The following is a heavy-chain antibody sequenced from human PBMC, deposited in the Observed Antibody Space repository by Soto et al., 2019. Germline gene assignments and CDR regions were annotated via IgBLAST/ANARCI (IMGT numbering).Heavy chain of an antibody. CDR3: AKGIVRGADIVVVPAAIHYGMDV. J-gene: IGHJ6*02. CDR2: ISYDGSNK. V-gene: IGHV3-30*18. Sequence: GGSLRLSCAASGFTFSSYGMHWVRQAPGKGLEWVAVISYDGSNKYYADSVKGRFTISRDNSKNTLYLQMNSLRAEDTAVYYCAKGIVRGADIVVVPAAIHYGMDVWGQGTTVTVSS. D-gene: IGHD2-2*01. CDR1: GFTFSSYG.